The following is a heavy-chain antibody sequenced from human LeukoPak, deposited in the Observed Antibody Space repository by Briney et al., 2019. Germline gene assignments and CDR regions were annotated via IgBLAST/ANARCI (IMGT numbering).Heavy chain of an antibody. D-gene: IGHD3-3*01. J-gene: IGHJ4*02. CDR3: ANPHMSGYYY. CDR1: GFTFSSYV. CDR2: ISGSGDTS. Sequence: GGSLRLSCAASGFTFSSYVMSWVRQAPGKGLEWVSVISGSGDTSYFADSVKGRFTISRDNSKNTLYLQMSSLRAEDTAVYYCANPHMSGYYYWGQGTLVTVSS. V-gene: IGHV3-23*01.